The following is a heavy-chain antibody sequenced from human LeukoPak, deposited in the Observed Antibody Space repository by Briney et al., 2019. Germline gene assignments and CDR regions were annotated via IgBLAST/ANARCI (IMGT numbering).Heavy chain of an antibody. Sequence: PGGSLRLSCAASGFTFSSYAMSWVRQAPGKGLEWVSAISGSGGSTYYADSVKGRFTISRDNSKNTLYLQMNSLRAEDTAVYYCAKSGYYYGSGSYYKPPDYWGQGTLVTVSS. CDR3: AKSGYYYGSGSYYKPPDY. CDR2: ISGSGGST. D-gene: IGHD3-10*01. V-gene: IGHV3-23*01. CDR1: GFTFSSYA. J-gene: IGHJ4*02.